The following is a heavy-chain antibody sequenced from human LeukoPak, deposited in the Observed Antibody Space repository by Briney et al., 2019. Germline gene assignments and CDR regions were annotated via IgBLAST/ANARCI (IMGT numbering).Heavy chain of an antibody. Sequence: PGGSLRLSCAASGFTFSSYWMSWARQAPGKGLEWVANIKQDGSEKYYVDSVKGRFTISRDNAKNSLYLQMNSLRAEDTAVYYCARSGGYCSGGSCPVRFDYWGQGTLVTVSS. J-gene: IGHJ4*02. CDR3: ARSGGYCSGGSCPVRFDY. V-gene: IGHV3-7*01. D-gene: IGHD2-15*01. CDR2: IKQDGSEK. CDR1: GFTFSSYW.